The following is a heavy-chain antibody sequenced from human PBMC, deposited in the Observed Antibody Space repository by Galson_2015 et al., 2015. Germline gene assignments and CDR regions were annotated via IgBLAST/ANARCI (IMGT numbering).Heavy chain of an antibody. J-gene: IGHJ4*02. CDR2: ISGGGVST. CDR3: AKAPTVTTFGY. CDR1: GFSSSTSA. D-gene: IGHD4-17*01. V-gene: IGHV3-23*01. Sequence: SLRLSCAASGFSSSTSAMSWVRQAPGKGLEWVSTISGGGVSTYYADSVKGRFTISRDNSKNTLYLQMNSLRAEDTAVYYCAKAPTVTTFGYWGQGTLIIVSS.